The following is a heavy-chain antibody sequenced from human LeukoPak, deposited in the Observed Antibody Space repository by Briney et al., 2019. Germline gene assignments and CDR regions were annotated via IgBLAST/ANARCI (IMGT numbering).Heavy chain of an antibody. CDR1: GFTFSSYA. CDR2: ISGSGGST. CDR3: AKGIYDILTGYALAYYYGMDV. V-gene: IGHV3-23*01. Sequence: PGGSLTLSCAASGFTFSSYAMSWVRQAPGKGLEWVSAISGSGGSTYYADSVKGRFTISRDNTKNTLYLQMNSLRAEDTAVYYCAKGIYDILTGYALAYYYGMDVWGQGTTVTVSS. D-gene: IGHD3-9*01. J-gene: IGHJ6*02.